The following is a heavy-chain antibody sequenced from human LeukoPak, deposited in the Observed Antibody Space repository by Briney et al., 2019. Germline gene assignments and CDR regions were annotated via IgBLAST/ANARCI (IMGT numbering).Heavy chain of an antibody. J-gene: IGHJ4*02. D-gene: IGHD5-18*01. Sequence: AETLSLTCDVSGVFINTCCYYWTWIQQPPGKGLEWIGYKYYSGSTRYNSSLRSRLTISLDSSKNQFSLRLTSVTAADTAVYYCARGRSYGFDFDSWGPGTLVIVSS. V-gene: IGHV4-61*01. CDR2: KYYSGST. CDR1: GVFINTCCYY. CDR3: ARGRSYGFDFDS.